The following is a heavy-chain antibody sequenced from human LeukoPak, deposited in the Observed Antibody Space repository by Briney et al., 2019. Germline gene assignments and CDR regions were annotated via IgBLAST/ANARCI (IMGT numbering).Heavy chain of an antibody. D-gene: IGHD3-9*01. CDR3: AKWGDYDVLSGYYVPDY. Sequence: PGASVTLSCAASRFTFSKFAMSWVRQAPGKGLVWVSAILGSGGSTVYTLSVRGRFTIARDNTRSYLYLNRMSLGAEDISLCACAKWGDYDVLSGYYVPDYWGQGTRVTVSS. J-gene: IGHJ4*02. V-gene: IGHV3-23*01. CDR1: RFTFSKFA. CDR2: ILGSGGST.